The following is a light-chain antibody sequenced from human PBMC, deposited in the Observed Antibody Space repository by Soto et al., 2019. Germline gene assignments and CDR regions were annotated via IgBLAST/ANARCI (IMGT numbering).Light chain of an antibody. V-gene: IGLV2-14*01. Sequence: QSALTQPASVSGSLGQWITISCTGPSRDVGGYNYVSWYQKYPGKAPKLMIYDVSNRPSGVPNRFSGSKSGNTASLTISGLQAEDEADYYCSSYTGSSTLVFGGGTKLTVL. J-gene: IGLJ2*01. CDR1: SRDVGGYNY. CDR2: DVS. CDR3: SSYTGSSTLV.